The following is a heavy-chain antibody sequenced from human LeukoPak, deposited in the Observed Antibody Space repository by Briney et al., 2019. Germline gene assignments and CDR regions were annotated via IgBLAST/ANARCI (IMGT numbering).Heavy chain of an antibody. CDR3: ARQTMGIAYDY. V-gene: IGHV5-51*01. J-gene: IGHJ4*02. D-gene: IGHD6-13*01. CDR2: IYPGDSET. CDR1: GYSFTNYW. Sequence: GESLKISCKGSGYSFTNYWVAWVRQMPGKGLEWMGIIYPGDSETRYSPSFQGQVTISADKSISTAYLQWSSLKASDTAMYYCARQTMGIAYDYWGQGTLVTVSS.